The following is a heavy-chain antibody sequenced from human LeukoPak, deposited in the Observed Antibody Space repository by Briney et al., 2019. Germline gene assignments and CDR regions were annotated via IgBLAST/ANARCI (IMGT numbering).Heavy chain of an antibody. D-gene: IGHD3-22*01. J-gene: IGHJ1*01. CDR2: IKSDGKT. Sequence: GGSLRLSCAASGFTFSSYWMHWVRQAPGKGLVWVSRIKSDGKTNYADSVKGRFTISRDNAKNIVSLQMNSLRAEDTGVYYCARAPSEIGGYYPEYFRHWGQGTLVTVSS. CDR3: ARAPSEIGGYYPEYFRH. V-gene: IGHV3-74*01. CDR1: GFTFSSYW.